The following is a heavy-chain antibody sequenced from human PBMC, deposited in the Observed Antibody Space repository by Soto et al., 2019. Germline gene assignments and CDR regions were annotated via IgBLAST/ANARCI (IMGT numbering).Heavy chain of an antibody. V-gene: IGHV3-11*01. Sequence: GGSLRLSCAASGFTFSDYYMSWFRQAPGKGLEWVSYISGSGSITHDADSVKGRFTISRDNAKNSLYLQMNSLRAEDTAIYYCARVGSTLAAGTPDYWGQGTLVTVSS. CDR1: GFTFSDYY. CDR2: ISGSGSIT. CDR3: ARVGSTLAAGTPDY. D-gene: IGHD6-13*01. J-gene: IGHJ4*02.